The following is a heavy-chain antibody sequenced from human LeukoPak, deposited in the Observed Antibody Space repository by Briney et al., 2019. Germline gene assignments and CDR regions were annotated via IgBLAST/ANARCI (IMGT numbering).Heavy chain of an antibody. Sequence: PSETLSLTCAVSGVSVNDYSWSWIRQSPEKGLEWIGEVSPGGYTTYNPSLKSRVIISEDTSENHLSLNVRSVTAADTALYYCARIRCGRGQDRCYNHWAQGSLVTVSS. CDR3: ARIRCGRGQDRCYNH. V-gene: IGHV4-34*01. D-gene: IGHD2-21*01. J-gene: IGHJ5*02. CDR2: VSPGGYT. CDR1: GVSVNDYS.